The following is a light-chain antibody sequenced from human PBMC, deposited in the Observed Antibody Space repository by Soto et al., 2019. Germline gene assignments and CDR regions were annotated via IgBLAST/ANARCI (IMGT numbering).Light chain of an antibody. Sequence: DIQMTQSPSSLSAFVGDTVTINCRATDSIYRYLNWYQQKPGQAPRVLITAASTLESGVPSRFSGSGSGTDFTLTINNLQPEDFATYYCQRTYNAPFTFGPGTKVSIK. CDR3: QRTYNAPFT. CDR1: DSIYRY. J-gene: IGKJ3*01. V-gene: IGKV1-39*01. CDR2: AAS.